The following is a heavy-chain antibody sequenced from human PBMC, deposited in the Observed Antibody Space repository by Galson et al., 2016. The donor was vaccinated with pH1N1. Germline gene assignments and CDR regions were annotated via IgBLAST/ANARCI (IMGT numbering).Heavy chain of an antibody. Sequence: SCKASGGTFSSYGISWVRQAPGQGLEWMGGIIPIVGMANYAQKFQGRVTMTADISTTTAYMELSSLRSEDTAVYYCATCYSSSWYHQYFQHWGQGSLVTVSS. CDR2: IIPIVGMA. D-gene: IGHD6-13*01. CDR3: ATCYSSSWYHQYFQH. CDR1: GGTFSSYG. V-gene: IGHV1-69*10. J-gene: IGHJ1*01.